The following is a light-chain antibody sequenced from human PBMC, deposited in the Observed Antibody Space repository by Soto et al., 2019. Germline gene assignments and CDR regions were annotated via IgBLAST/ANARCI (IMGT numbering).Light chain of an antibody. CDR3: QQYNKWPPWT. CDR2: GAS. CDR1: QSVSSN. V-gene: IGKV3-15*01. Sequence: EIVMTQSPATLSVSPGERATLSCRASQSVSSNLAWYQQKPGQAPRRLIYGASTRATGIPARFSGSGSGTEFTLTISSLQSEDFAVYYCQQYNKWPPWTFGQGTKLEIK. J-gene: IGKJ2*01.